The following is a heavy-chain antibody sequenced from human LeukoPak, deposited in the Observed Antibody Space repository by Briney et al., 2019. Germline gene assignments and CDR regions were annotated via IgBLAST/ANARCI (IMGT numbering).Heavy chain of an antibody. CDR3: ARNYMDV. V-gene: IGHV3-30-3*01. Sequence: GGSLRLSCAASGFTFSSYAMHWVRHAPGKGLEWVTVISYDGSNKYYADSVKGRFTISRDNSKNTLYLQMNSLRAEDTAVYYCARNYMDVWGKGTTVTVSS. CDR1: GFTFSSYA. J-gene: IGHJ6*03. CDR2: ISYDGSNK.